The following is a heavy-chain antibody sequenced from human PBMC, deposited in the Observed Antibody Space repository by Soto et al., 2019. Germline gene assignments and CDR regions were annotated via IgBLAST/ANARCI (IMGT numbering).Heavy chain of an antibody. Sequence: PGGSLRLSCAASGFTFSNAWMSWVRQAPGKGLEWVGRIKSKTDGGTTDYAAPVKGRFTISRDDSKNTLYLQMNSLKTEDTAVYFCSTDYRLSDVVVVVAATVYVWGKGTTVTVS. CDR1: GFTFSNAW. CDR3: STDYRLSDVVVVVAATVYV. D-gene: IGHD2-15*01. J-gene: IGHJ6*03. CDR2: IKSKTDGGTT. V-gene: IGHV3-15*01.